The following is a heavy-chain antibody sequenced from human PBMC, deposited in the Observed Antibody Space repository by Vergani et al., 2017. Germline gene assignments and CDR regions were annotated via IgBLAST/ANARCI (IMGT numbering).Heavy chain of an antibody. CDR2: IYYSGST. V-gene: IGHV4-59*01. Sequence: QVQLQESGPGLVKPSETLSLTCTVSGGSISSYYWSWIRQPPGKGLEWIGYIYYSGSTNYNPSLKRRVTISVDTSKNQFSLKLSSVTAADTAVYYCARDYYDANWYFELWGRGTLVTVSS. CDR3: ARDYYDANWYFEL. CDR1: GGSISSYY. J-gene: IGHJ2*01. D-gene: IGHD3-22*01.